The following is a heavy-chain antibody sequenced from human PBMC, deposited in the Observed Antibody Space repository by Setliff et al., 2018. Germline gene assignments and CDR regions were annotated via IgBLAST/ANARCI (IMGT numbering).Heavy chain of an antibody. CDR3: ASREEGSSWYYYYGMDV. CDR1: GFTFVNYW. V-gene: IGHV3-21*01. Sequence: GGSLRLSCAASGFTFVNYWMHWVRLAPGKGLEWVSSITSSSSYIYYADSVKGRFTISRDNAKNSLYLQMNSLRAEDTAVYFCASREEGSSWYYYYGMDVWGQGTTVTVSS. CDR2: ITSSSSYI. D-gene: IGHD6-13*01. J-gene: IGHJ6*02.